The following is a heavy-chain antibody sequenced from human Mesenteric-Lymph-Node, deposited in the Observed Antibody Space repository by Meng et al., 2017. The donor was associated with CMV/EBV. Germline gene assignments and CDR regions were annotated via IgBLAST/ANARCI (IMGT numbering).Heavy chain of an antibody. V-gene: IGHV3-30*19. CDR3: ARDMYSNYSPCLDY. CDR2: ISHEGTNK. J-gene: IGHJ4*02. D-gene: IGHD1-26*01. Sequence: GESLKISCAASGFTFSSYGMHWVRQAPGKGLEWVAVISHEGTNKLIGDSVKGRFTISRDNSRNTLYLQMNSLRPEDTAVYYCARDMYSNYSPCLDYWGQGTLVTVSS. CDR1: GFTFSSYG.